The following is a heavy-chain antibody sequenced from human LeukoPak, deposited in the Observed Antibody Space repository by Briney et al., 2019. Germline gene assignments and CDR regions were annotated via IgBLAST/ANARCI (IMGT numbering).Heavy chain of an antibody. CDR1: GGSISSSSYS. J-gene: IGHJ4*02. V-gene: IGHV4-39*07. D-gene: IGHD3-3*01. Sequence: PSETLSLTCTVSGGSISSSSYSWGRIRQPPGKGLEWIGSIYYSGSTYYNPSLKSRVTISVDTSKNRFSLKLSSVTAADTAVYYYARVPEGTIFGVVSEYYFHYWGQGTLVTVSS. CDR3: ARVPEGTIFGVVSEYYFHY. CDR2: IYYSGST.